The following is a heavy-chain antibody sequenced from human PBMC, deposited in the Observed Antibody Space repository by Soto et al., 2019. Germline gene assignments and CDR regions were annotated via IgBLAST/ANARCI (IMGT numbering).Heavy chain of an antibody. D-gene: IGHD3-10*01. CDR3: ARDTGAFGDVWDF. J-gene: IGHJ4*02. CDR1: GYTFTGYY. Sequence: QVRLVQSGAEVKRPGASVKVSCKASGYTFTGYYMYWVRQAPGQGLEWMGWINPNTGDTNYAQRFQGRVTMTRDTSMNTAYMDLSRLRSDDTAVYYCARDTGAFGDVWDFWGQGTLVTVSS. V-gene: IGHV1-2*02. CDR2: INPNTGDT.